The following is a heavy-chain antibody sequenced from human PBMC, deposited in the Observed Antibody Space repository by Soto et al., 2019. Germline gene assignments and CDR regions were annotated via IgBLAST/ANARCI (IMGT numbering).Heavy chain of an antibody. Sequence: SETLSLTCTVSGGSISSSSYYWGWIRQPPGKGLEWIGSIYYSGYTYYNPSLKSRATISADTSKNQFSLKLSSVTAADTAVYYCARGVVECGSTSCPYYFDYWGQGTLVTVSS. J-gene: IGHJ4*02. CDR2: IYYSGYT. V-gene: IGHV4-39*07. CDR3: ARGVVECGSTSCPYYFDY. D-gene: IGHD2-2*01. CDR1: GGSISSSSYY.